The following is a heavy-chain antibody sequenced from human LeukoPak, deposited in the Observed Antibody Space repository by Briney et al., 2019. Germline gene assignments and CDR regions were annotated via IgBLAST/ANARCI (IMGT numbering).Heavy chain of an antibody. CDR3: ARARSGRHVRHDY. V-gene: IGHV3-48*02. Sequence: PGGSLRLSCAASGFTFCGDSMNWVRQAPGKGLEWVSSTSGSGDTIYYADSAKGRFTISRDNAKNSLYLQMNTLRDEDTAVYYCARARSGRHVRHDYWGQGTLVTVSS. CDR1: GFTFCGDS. J-gene: IGHJ4*02. D-gene: IGHD1-26*01. CDR2: TSGSGDTI.